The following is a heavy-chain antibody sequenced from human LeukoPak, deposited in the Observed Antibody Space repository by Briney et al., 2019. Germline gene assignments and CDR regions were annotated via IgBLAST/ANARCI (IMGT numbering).Heavy chain of an antibody. J-gene: IGHJ6*02. CDR1: GFTFSSYA. CDR3: ARSIIIVPNTSYYYYYMDV. D-gene: IGHD2/OR15-2a*01. Sequence: PGGSLRLSCAASGFTFSSYAMSWVRQAPGKGLEWVSAISGSDGSTYYADSVKGRFTISRDNSKNTLDLQMNSLRAEDTAIYYCARSIIIVPNTSYYYYYMDVWGQGTTVTVSS. CDR2: ISGSDGST. V-gene: IGHV3-23*01.